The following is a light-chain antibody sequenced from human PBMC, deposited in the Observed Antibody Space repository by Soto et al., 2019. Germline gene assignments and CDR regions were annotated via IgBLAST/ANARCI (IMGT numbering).Light chain of an antibody. J-gene: IGKJ1*01. CDR1: QSVDSSY. CDR2: GAS. V-gene: IGKV3-20*01. Sequence: ETVLTQSPGTLSLSPGERATLFCRASQSVDSSYLAWYQQKPGQAPRLLIYGASSRATGIPDRFSGSGSGTDFSLTISRLEPEDFAVYYCQQHGRSPPSWTFGQGIKVEIK. CDR3: QQHGRSPPSWT.